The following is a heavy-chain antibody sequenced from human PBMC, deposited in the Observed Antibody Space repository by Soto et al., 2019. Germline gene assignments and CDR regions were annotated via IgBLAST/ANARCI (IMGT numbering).Heavy chain of an antibody. CDR1: GGSISSYY. D-gene: IGHD5-18*01. Sequence: SETLSLTCTVSGGSISSYYWSWIRQPPGKGLEWIGYIYYSGSTNYNPSLKSRVTIPVDTSKNQLSLKLSSVTAADTAVYYCARRYGYSFDYWGQGTLVTVSS. CDR2: IYYSGST. V-gene: IGHV4-59*08. J-gene: IGHJ4*02. CDR3: ARRYGYSFDY.